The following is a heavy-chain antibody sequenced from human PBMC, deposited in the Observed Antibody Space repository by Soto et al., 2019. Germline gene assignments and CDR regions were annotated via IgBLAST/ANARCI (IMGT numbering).Heavy chain of an antibody. V-gene: IGHV4-4*02. CDR2: IYHSRST. J-gene: IGHJ4*02. D-gene: IGHD2-21*01. CDR1: GGSISSTHS. Sequence: QVQLQESGPRLVRPSETLSLTCAVSGGSISSTHSWSWVRQPPGKGLEWIAEIYHSRSTNYNPSLKSRATISVDKSKNPFSLKLNSVTAADTAVYFCARAVALPGLFYFDFWGQGTLVTVSS. CDR3: ARAVALPGLFYFDF.